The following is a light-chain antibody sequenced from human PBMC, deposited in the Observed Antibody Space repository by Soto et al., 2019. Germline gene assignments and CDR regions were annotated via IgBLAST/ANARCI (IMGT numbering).Light chain of an antibody. CDR1: QTITRTF. J-gene: IGKJ2*01. V-gene: IGKV3-20*01. Sequence: EIVLTQSPGTLSLSPGDTATLSCRASQTITRTFVTWYQQKPGQAPRLLIYATSSRATVIPDRFSGSGSGTDFTLTISRLEPEDSAVYYCQQSDSPYSFAQGTKLEI. CDR3: QQSDSPYS. CDR2: ATS.